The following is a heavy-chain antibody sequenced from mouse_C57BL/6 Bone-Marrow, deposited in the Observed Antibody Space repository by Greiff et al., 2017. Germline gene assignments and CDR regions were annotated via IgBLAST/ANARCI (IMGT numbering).Heavy chain of an antibody. J-gene: IGHJ2*01. V-gene: IGHV1-59*01. CDR2: IDPSDSYT. CDR3: ASHYYGSSYGDYFDY. CDR1: GYTFTSYW. Sequence: QVQLQHPGAELVRPGTSVKLSCKASGYTFTSYWMHWVKQRPGQGLEWIGVIDPSDSYTNYNQKFKGKATLTVDTSSSTAYMQLSSLTSEDSAVYYCASHYYGSSYGDYFDYWGQGTTLTVSS. D-gene: IGHD1-1*01.